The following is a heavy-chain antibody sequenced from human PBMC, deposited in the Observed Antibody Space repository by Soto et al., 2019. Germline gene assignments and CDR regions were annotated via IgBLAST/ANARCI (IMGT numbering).Heavy chain of an antibody. V-gene: IGHV1-18*04. CDR1: GYTFTSYG. CDR2: ISAYNGNT. CDR3: ARVGSAGDYLYYYGMDV. D-gene: IGHD4-17*01. Sequence: XSVNVSCKASGYTFTSYGISWVRQAPGQGLEWMGWISAYNGNTNYAQKLQGRVTMTTDTSTSTAYMELRSLRSDDTAVYYCARVGSAGDYLYYYGMDVWGQGTTVTVSS. J-gene: IGHJ6*02.